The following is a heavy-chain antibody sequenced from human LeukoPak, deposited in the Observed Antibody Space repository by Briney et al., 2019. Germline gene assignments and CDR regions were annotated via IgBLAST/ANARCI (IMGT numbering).Heavy chain of an antibody. CDR3: AKSRAKWFGELLPEYFQH. V-gene: IGHV3-23*01. CDR1: GFTFSSYA. D-gene: IGHD3-10*01. CDR2: ISGSGGST. J-gene: IGHJ1*01. Sequence: GSLRLSFAASGFTFSSYAMSWVRQAPWKGLEWVSAISGSGGSTYYADSVKGRFTISRDNSKNTLYLQMNSLRAEDTAVYYCAKSRAKWFGELLPEYFQHWGQGTLVTVSS.